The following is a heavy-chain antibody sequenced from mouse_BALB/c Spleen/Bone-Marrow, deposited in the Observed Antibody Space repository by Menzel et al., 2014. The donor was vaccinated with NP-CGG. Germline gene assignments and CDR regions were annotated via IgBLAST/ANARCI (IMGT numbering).Heavy chain of an antibody. CDR3: TSWDY. V-gene: IGHV1S22*01. Sequence: LQQSGSELVRPGAPVKLSCKASGYTFTSYWMHWVKQRHGQGLEWIGNIYPGSGSTNYDEKFKSKGTLTVDTSSSTAYMHLSSLTSEDSAVYYCTSWDYWGQGTTPTVTS. J-gene: IGHJ2*01. CDR2: IYPGSGST. CDR1: GYTFTSYW.